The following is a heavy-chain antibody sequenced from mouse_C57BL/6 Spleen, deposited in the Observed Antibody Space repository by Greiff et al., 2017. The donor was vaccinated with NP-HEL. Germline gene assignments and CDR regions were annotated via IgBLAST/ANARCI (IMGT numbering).Heavy chain of an antibody. CDR3: ARGGTVPFAY. Sequence: QVQLQQPGAELVKPGASVKLSCKASGYTFTSYWITWVSQRPGQGLEWIGEINPGSGSPTYNEKFTSKATLTVATASSTAYMQLSSRAAEDSAVYYCARGGTVPFAYWGQGTLVTVSA. D-gene: IGHD1-1*01. CDR1: GYTFTSYW. V-gene: IGHV1-55*01. J-gene: IGHJ3*01. CDR2: INPGSGSP.